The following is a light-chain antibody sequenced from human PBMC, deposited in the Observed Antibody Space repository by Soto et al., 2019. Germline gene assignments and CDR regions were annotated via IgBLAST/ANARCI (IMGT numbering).Light chain of an antibody. J-gene: IGKJ2*01. CDR2: GAA. V-gene: IGKV3-20*01. Sequence: EIVLTQSPGTLSFSPGERATLSCRASQSVSSSYLAWYQQKPGQAPRLLIYGAASRASGILDRFSGSGSGTDFTLTVSRLEPEDFAVYYCQQYGISPYTFGQGTKLEIK. CDR1: QSVSSSY. CDR3: QQYGISPYT.